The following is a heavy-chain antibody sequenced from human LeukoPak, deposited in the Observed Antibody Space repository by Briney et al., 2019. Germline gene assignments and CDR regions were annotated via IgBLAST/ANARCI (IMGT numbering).Heavy chain of an antibody. J-gene: IGHJ3*02. CDR3: AGIAVAGTRAFVI. V-gene: IGHV3-13*01. D-gene: IGHD6-19*01. Sequence: GGSLRLSCAACGFTFSRYDMHWLRQATGKGLEWVSGIGTAGDTYYAGSVQGRFTISRENAKNSFYLQLNSLRAGDTAVYYCAGIAVAGTRAFVIWGQRPMVTVSS. CDR1: GFTFSRYD. CDR2: IGTAGDT.